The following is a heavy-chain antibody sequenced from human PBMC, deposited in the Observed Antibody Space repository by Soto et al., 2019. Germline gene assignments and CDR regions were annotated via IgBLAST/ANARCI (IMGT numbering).Heavy chain of an antibody. CDR3: ARVYCSGGSCYTKKNYYYGMDV. CDR1: GGSISSGGYY. CDR2: IYYSGST. D-gene: IGHD2-15*01. Sequence: PSETLSLACTVSGGSISSGGYYWSWIRQHPGKGLEWIGYIYYSGSTYYNPSLKSRVTISVDTSKNQFSLKLSSVTAADTAVYYCARVYCSGGSCYTKKNYYYGMDVWGQGTTVTVSS. V-gene: IGHV4-31*03. J-gene: IGHJ6*02.